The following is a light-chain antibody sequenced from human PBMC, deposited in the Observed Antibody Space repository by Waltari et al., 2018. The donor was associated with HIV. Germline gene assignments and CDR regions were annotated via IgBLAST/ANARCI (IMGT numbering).Light chain of an antibody. CDR1: TSDIGTHYD. CDR2: GDA. J-gene: IGLJ1*01. Sequence: QSVVTQSPSVSGAPGQTITISCTGGTSDIGTHYDVFWYQQLPGSPPKLLIFGDASRPSGIPDRFAGSRSGASTSLSITGLQAEDEADYYCAAWDDSLNAYVFGGGTKVTVL. CDR3: AAWDDSLNAYV. V-gene: IGLV1-40*03.